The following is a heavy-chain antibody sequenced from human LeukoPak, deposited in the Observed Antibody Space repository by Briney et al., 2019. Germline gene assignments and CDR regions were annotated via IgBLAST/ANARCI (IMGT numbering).Heavy chain of an antibody. V-gene: IGHV4-39*07. CDR3: ASSDCSSSACQIFGSEPFDF. J-gene: IGHJ1*01. D-gene: IGHD2-2*01. CDR2: IYYRGGT. Sequence: SETLSFTCTVSGGSISSSSYYWGWIRQPPGKGLEWIGYIYYRGGTYYNPSLRGRVTLSVDTSKNQLSLKLNSVTPADTAVYYCASSDCSSSACQIFGSEPFDFWGPGTLVTVSS. CDR1: GGSISSSSYY.